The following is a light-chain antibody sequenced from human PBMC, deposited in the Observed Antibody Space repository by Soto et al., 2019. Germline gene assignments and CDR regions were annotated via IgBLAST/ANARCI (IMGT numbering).Light chain of an antibody. CDR2: DVS. V-gene: IGLV2-14*03. CDR3: SSYTTSNTRQIV. J-gene: IGLJ1*01. CDR1: SSDVGGYNY. Sequence: QSVLTQPASVSGSPGQSITISCTGTSSDVGGYNYVSWYQHHPGKAPKLMIFDVSNRPSGVSNRFSGSKSGNTASLTISGLQPEDEADYYCSSYTTSNTRQIVFGTGTMVTVL.